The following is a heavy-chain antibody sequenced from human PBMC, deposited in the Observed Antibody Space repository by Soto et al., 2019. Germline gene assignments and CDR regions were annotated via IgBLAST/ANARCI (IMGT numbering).Heavy chain of an antibody. CDR1: VYTFTSYG. V-gene: IGHV1-18*01. Sequence: ASVKVSCKASVYTFTSYGISWVRQAPGQGLEWMGWISAYNGNTNYAQKLQGRVTMTTDTSTSTAYMELRSLRSDDTAVYYCARVGSSSWALYYYYGMDVWGQGTTVTVSS. D-gene: IGHD6-13*01. CDR3: ARVGSSSWALYYYYGMDV. J-gene: IGHJ6*02. CDR2: ISAYNGNT.